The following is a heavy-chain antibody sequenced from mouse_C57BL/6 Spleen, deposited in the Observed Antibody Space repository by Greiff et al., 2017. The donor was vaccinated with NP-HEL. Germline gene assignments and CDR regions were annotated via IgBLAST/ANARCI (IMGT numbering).Heavy chain of an antibody. V-gene: IGHV5-17*01. CDR2: ISSGSSTI. CDR1: GFTFSDYG. Sequence: DVMLVESGGGLVKPGGSLKLSCAASGFTFSDYGMHWVRQAPEKGLEWVAYISSGSSTIYYADTVKGRFTISRDNAKNTLFLQMTSLRSEDTAMYYCARTGRGAMDYWGQGTSVTVSS. D-gene: IGHD3-3*01. J-gene: IGHJ4*01. CDR3: ARTGRGAMDY.